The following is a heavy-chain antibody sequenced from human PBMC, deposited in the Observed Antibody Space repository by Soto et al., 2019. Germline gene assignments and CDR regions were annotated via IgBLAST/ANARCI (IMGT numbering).Heavy chain of an antibody. CDR3: ARRHSSSAACDP. D-gene: IGHD6-13*01. CDR2: IVPSDSYT. Sequence: GESLKISCKGSGYSFTSFWISWVRQMPGKGLEWMGRIVPSDSYTNYSPSFQGHVTISADKSISTAYLQWSSLKASDTAMYYCARRHSSSAACDPWGQGTLVTVSS. CDR1: GYSFTSFW. V-gene: IGHV5-10-1*01. J-gene: IGHJ5*02.